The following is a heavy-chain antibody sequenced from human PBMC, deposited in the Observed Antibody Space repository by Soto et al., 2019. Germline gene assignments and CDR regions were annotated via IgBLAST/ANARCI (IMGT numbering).Heavy chain of an antibody. CDR2: ISYDGSNK. V-gene: IGHV3-30*18. J-gene: IGHJ6*02. D-gene: IGHD6-13*01. CDR1: GFTFSSYG. Sequence: GGSLRLSCAASGFTFSSYGMHWVRQAPGKGLEWVAVISYDGSNKYFADSVKGRFTISRDNSKNTLYLQMSSLRAEDTAVYYCAKDGTGGAAAGTDYYDGMDVWGQGTTVTVSS. CDR3: AKDGTGGAAAGTDYYDGMDV.